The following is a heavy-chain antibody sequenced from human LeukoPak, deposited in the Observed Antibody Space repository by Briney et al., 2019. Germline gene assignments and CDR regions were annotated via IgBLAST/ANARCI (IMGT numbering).Heavy chain of an antibody. J-gene: IGHJ3*02. D-gene: IGHD5-24*01. CDR3: ARHGTHVEMATRAAFDI. CDR2: INPNSGGT. Sequence: ASVKVSCKASGYTFTGYYMHWVRQAPGQGLEWMGWINPNSGGTNYAQKFQGRVAMTRDTSISTAYMELSRLRSDDTAVYYCARHGTHVEMATRAAFDIWGQGTMVTVSS. V-gene: IGHV1-2*02. CDR1: GYTFTGYY.